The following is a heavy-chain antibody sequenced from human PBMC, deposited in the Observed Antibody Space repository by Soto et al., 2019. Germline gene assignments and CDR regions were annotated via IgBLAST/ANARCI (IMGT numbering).Heavy chain of an antibody. V-gene: IGHV1-58*02. CDR1: GFTFTSSA. CDR2: IVVGSGNT. D-gene: IGHD3-22*01. J-gene: IGHJ4*02. Sequence: EASVKVSCKASGFTFTSSAMQWVRQARGQRLEWIGWIVVGSGNTNYAQKFQERVTITRDMSTSTAYMELSSLRSEDTAVYYCAAALYYYDSSGYYYDYWGQGTLVTVSS. CDR3: AAALYYYDSSGYYYDY.